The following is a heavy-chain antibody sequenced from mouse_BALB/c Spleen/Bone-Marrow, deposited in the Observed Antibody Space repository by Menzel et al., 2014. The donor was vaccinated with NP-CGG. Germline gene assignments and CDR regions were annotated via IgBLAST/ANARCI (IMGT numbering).Heavy chain of an antibody. CDR3: ARFYYYGSSYFDV. CDR1: GFTFXDYY. Sequence: EVMLVESGGGLVKPGGSLKLSCAASGFTFXDYYMYWVRQTPEKRLEWVATISDGGSYTYYPDSVKGRFTISRDNAKNNLYLQMSSLKSEDTAMYYCARFYYYGSSYFDVWGAGTTVTVSS. V-gene: IGHV5-4*02. J-gene: IGHJ1*01. CDR2: ISDGGSYT. D-gene: IGHD1-1*01.